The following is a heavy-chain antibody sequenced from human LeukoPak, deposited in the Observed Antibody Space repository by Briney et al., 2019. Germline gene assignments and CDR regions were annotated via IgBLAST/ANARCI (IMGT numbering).Heavy chain of an antibody. CDR3: ARSGGWQSPFDY. J-gene: IGHJ4*01. CDR1: GGSISSYY. CDR2: IYTSGST. D-gene: IGHD6-19*01. Sequence: SETLSLTCTVSGGSISSYYGTWIRHPPGKGLEWIGYIYTSGSTNYNPSLKSRVTISVDTSKNQFSLKLSSVTAADTAVYYCARSGGWQSPFDYWGHGTLVTVSS. V-gene: IGHV4-4*09.